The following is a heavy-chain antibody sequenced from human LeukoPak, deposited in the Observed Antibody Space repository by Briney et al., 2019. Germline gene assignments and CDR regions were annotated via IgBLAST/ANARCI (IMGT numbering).Heavy chain of an antibody. D-gene: IGHD4-17*01. V-gene: IGHV4-4*02. Sequence: PSGTLYLTCAVSGGSISSSNWWTWVRQPPGKGLEWVGKIYLRGNTNYNPSLESRVTISVDESKTQLSLRLESVTAADTAVYYCARGTITTVTDSWGPGTLVTVSS. CDR1: GGSISSSNW. CDR2: IYLRGNT. CDR3: ARGTITTVTDS. J-gene: IGHJ4*02.